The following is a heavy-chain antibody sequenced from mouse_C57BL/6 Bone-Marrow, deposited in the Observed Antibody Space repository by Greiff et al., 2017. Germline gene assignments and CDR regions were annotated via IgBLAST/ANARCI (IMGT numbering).Heavy chain of an antibody. D-gene: IGHD1-1*02. CDR1: GYTFTSYG. J-gene: IGHJ2*01. Sequence: QVQLKQPGAELARPGASVKLSCKASGYTFTSYGISWVKQSTGQGLEWIGEIYPRSGNTYYNEKFKGKATLTADKSSSTAYMELSSLTSEDSAVYFCAIGGSWCFDYGGGGPTPTVSS. CDR3: AIGGSWCFDY. CDR2: IYPRSGNT. V-gene: IGHV1-81*01.